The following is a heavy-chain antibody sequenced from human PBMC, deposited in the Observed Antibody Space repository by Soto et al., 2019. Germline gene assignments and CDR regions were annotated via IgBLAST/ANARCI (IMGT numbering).Heavy chain of an antibody. D-gene: IGHD6-13*01. CDR1: GGSISSNY. V-gene: IGHV4-59*01. J-gene: IGHJ4*02. CDR3: ARYRREAVAGYTLYN. Sequence: KASETLSLTCTVSGGSISSNYWTLIRQPPGKGLEWIGYVYNSGSTNYNPSLKSRVTISEDTSKSQFSLKVNSMTAADTAVYYCARYRREAVAGYTLYNCGQGMLVTVSS. CDR2: VYNSGST.